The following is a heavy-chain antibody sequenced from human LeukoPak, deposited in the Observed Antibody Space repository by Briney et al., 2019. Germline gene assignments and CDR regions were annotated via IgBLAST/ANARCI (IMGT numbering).Heavy chain of an antibody. Sequence: ASVKVSCKASGHTFTGYYMHWARQAPGQGLEWMGWINPNSGGTSTAQKFQGRITMTRDTSITTVYMEVSWLTSDDTAIYYCARADRLDGSPYLIGPWGQGTLVTVSS. CDR3: ARADRLDGSPYLIGP. CDR2: INPNSGGT. J-gene: IGHJ5*02. CDR1: GHTFTGYY. V-gene: IGHV1-2*02. D-gene: IGHD1-26*01.